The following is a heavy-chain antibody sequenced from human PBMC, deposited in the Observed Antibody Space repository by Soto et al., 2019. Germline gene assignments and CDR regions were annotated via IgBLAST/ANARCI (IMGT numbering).Heavy chain of an antibody. D-gene: IGHD6-19*01. CDR3: ARHEAPSGWYFDY. V-gene: IGHV4-39*01. J-gene: IGHJ4*02. CDR2: IYYSGST. Sequence: QLQLQESGPGLVKPSETLSLTCTVSGGSISSSSYYWGWIRQPPGKGLEWIGSIYYSGSTYYNPPLKSRVXISLDXXQNQFPLKLSSVTAADTAVYYCARHEAPSGWYFDYWGQGTLVTVSS. CDR1: GGSISSSSYY.